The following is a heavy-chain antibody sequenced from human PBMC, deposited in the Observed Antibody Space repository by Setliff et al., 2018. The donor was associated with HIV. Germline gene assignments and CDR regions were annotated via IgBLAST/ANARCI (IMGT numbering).Heavy chain of an antibody. J-gene: IGHJ4*02. CDR3: ARVEYYYDSSGYYYDY. Sequence: ASVKVSCKASGYTFTSYYMHWVRQAPGQGLEWMGIINPSGGSTSYAQKFQGRVTMTRDTSTSAVYMELSSLRSEDTAVYYCARVEYYYDSSGYYYDYWGQGTLVTVSS. CDR2: INPSGGST. CDR1: GYTFTSYY. V-gene: IGHV1-46*01. D-gene: IGHD3-22*01.